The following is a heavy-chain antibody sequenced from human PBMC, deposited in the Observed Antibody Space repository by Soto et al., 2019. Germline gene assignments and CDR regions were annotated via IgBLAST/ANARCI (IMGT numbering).Heavy chain of an antibody. CDR3: ARDEICGGDCYGYNWFDP. J-gene: IGHJ5*02. CDR2: TYYRSKWYN. D-gene: IGHD2-21*01. V-gene: IGHV6-1*01. CDR1: GDRVSSNSAA. Sequence: SQTLSLTCAISGDRVSSNSAAWNWIRQSPSRGLEWLGRTYYRSKWYNDYAVSVKSRITINPDTFKNQFSLQLNSVTPEDTAVYYCARDEICGGDCYGYNWFDPWGQGTLVTVSS.